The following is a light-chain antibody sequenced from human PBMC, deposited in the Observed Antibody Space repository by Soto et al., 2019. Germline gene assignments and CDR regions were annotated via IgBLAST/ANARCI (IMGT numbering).Light chain of an antibody. CDR2: RSS. Sequence: DLQLPQSPSTLSASVGDRVTITCRASQTISNYLTWYQQRPGKAPKLLIYRSSILQNGVPSRFSGSGSGTEFTLTISSLQPDDFATYYCQQYYIYATFGQGTRVEI. CDR3: QQYYIYAT. J-gene: IGKJ1*01. V-gene: IGKV1-5*03. CDR1: QTISNY.